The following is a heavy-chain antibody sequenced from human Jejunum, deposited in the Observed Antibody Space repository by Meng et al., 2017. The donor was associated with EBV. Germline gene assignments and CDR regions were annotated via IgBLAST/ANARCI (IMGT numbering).Heavy chain of an antibody. Sequence: QLQLVQSGAWVTKPGASVKVSCKASGYTFTTHHINWVRQATGQGLEYMGWMSPDNGDTGYAQNFQGRLTMTRDTSISTAYMELSSLTSDDTVVYYCARGDGYNLYWGQGTLVTVSS. CDR1: GYTFTTHH. CDR2: MSPDNGDT. D-gene: IGHD5-24*01. CDR3: ARGDGYNLY. J-gene: IGHJ4*02. V-gene: IGHV1-8*01.